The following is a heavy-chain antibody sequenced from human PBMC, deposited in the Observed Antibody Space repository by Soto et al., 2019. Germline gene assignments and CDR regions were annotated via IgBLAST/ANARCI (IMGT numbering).Heavy chain of an antibody. J-gene: IGHJ4*02. CDR1: GFTFSSYA. D-gene: IGHD6-19*01. Sequence: GGSLRLSCAASGFTFSSYAMSWVRQAPGKGLEWVSAITSGGSTYYADSVKGRFTISRDISKNTLYLQMNSLRAEDTAVYYCAREGALAVAVGYWGQGTLVTVSS. CDR3: AREGALAVAVGY. CDR2: ITSGGST. V-gene: IGHV3-23*01.